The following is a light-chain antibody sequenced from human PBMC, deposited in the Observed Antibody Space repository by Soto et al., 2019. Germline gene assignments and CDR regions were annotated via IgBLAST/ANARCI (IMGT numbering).Light chain of an antibody. CDR1: QTITTW. Sequence: DIQVTQSPPTLSASVGDRVTITCRASQTITTWMAWYQQKPGKAPKLLVYDASTLQSGVATRFSGSGSGTEFTLIISGLQPEDSATYYCQQYNSYPWTFGQGTKVDI. V-gene: IGKV1-5*01. J-gene: IGKJ1*01. CDR2: DAS. CDR3: QQYNSYPWT.